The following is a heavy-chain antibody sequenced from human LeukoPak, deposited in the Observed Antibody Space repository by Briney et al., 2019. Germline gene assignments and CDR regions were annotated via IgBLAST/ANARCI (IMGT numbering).Heavy chain of an antibody. CDR1: GFTFNNFV. Sequence: PGGSLRLSCAASGFTFNNFVMSWVRQAPGKGLEWVSGISDDGDAYADSVKGRFTISRDNSKNTLFLQMNRLRTDDSALYYCARDYSWGALGWRLSYSHWGQGTLVAVSS. D-gene: IGHD2-15*01. J-gene: IGHJ4*02. CDR2: ISDDGD. CDR3: ARDYSWGALGWRLSYSH. V-gene: IGHV3-23*01.